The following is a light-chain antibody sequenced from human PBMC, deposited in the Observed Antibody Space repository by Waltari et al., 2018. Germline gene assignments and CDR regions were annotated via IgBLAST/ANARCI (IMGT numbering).Light chain of an antibody. V-gene: IGKV1-39*01. CDR2: EVS. J-gene: IGKJ2*01. CDR1: QNIRTR. Sequence: DVQMTQSPSSLSASIADRVTITCRASQNIRTRLIWYQQKPGKAPKVLIYEVSNLQSGVPSRFRGTGSWTDFTLTISSPQPEDSATYYCQQSSHIPYTFGQGTKLEIK. CDR3: QQSSHIPYT.